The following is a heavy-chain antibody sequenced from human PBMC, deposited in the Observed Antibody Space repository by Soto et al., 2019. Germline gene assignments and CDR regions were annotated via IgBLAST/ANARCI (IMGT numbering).Heavy chain of an antibody. D-gene: IGHD3-16*01. CDR2: INPGGGGT. V-gene: IGHV1-46*01. CDR1: GFTFTSNY. J-gene: IGHJ6*02. Sequence: QVQLVQSGAEVKRPGASVKISCKTSGFTFTSNYLHWVRQAPGQGLEWVAMINPGGGGTTYAEKVQGRGTVTRDTSKGAIYLGGNRLTPGGTGVYFFAGGEMDVWGRGTTVTVSS. CDR3: AGGEMDV.